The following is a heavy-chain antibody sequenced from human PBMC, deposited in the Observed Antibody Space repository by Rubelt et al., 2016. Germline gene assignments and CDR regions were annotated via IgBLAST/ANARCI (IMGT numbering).Heavy chain of an antibody. CDR2: IYYSGST. J-gene: IGHJ5*02. CDR3: ARHSSYGGKTWFDP. CDR1: GGSFSGYY. V-gene: IGHV4-34*11. D-gene: IGHD4-23*01. Sequence: QVQLQQWGAGLLKPSETLSLTCDVYGGSFSGYYWSWIRQPPGKGLEWIGYIYYSGSTNYNPSLKSRVTISVDTSKNQFSLKRSSVTAADTAVYFCARHSSYGGKTWFDPGGQGTLVTVSS.